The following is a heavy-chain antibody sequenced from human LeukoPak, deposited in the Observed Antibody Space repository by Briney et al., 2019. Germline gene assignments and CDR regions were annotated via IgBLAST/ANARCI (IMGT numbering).Heavy chain of an antibody. CDR3: AREHSYCSSTSCYFGY. CDR2: INPNSGGT. Sequence: GASVKVSCKASGYIFTDYYMHWVRQAPGQELGWMGRINPNSGGTNYAQKFQGRVTITADESTSTAYMELSSLRSEDTAVYYCAREHSYCSSTSCYFGYWGQGTLVTVSS. V-gene: IGHV1/OR15-1*04. D-gene: IGHD2-2*01. J-gene: IGHJ4*02. CDR1: GYIFTDYY.